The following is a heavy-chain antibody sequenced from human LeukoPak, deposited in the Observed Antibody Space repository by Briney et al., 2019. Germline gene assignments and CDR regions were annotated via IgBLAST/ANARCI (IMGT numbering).Heavy chain of an antibody. Sequence: GASVKVSCKAYGYTFTSYDINWVRQATGQGLEWMGWMNPNSGNTGYAQKFQGRVTMTRNTSISTAYMELSSLRSEDTAVYYCARGNDFWSGYPTYWFDPWGQGTLVTVSS. CDR1: GYTFTSYD. V-gene: IGHV1-8*01. CDR2: MNPNSGNT. CDR3: ARGNDFWSGYPTYWFDP. J-gene: IGHJ5*02. D-gene: IGHD3-3*01.